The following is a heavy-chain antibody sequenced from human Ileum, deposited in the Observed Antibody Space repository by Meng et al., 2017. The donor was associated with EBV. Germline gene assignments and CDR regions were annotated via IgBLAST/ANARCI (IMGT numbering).Heavy chain of an antibody. J-gene: IGHJ4*02. CDR1: GGNLKTFV. CDR3: ATDVGTVADH. V-gene: IGHV1-69*01. CDR2: VTPVFTST. D-gene: IGHD4-23*01. Sequence: QVGRLQSGGDVMKPGASVKISCRASGGNLKTFVFSWVRLAPGQGLEWMGGVTPVFTSTLYAKHFKDRVTITADESTNTAFMELKNLQSDDTAIYYCATDVGTVADHWGPGTLVTVSS.